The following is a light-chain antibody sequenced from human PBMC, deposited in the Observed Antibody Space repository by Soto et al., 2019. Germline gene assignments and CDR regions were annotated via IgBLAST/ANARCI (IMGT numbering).Light chain of an antibody. J-gene: IGKJ5*01. CDR3: EQYNNRPIT. V-gene: IGKV3-15*01. CDR1: QYIGSN. CDR2: GAS. Sequence: EIVMTQSPATLSVSPGERATLSCRASQYIGSNLAWYQQKPGQAPRLLIYGASTRATGIPARFSGSGSGTEFTLTISSLQSEDFAVYYCEQYNNRPITFGQGTRLEIK.